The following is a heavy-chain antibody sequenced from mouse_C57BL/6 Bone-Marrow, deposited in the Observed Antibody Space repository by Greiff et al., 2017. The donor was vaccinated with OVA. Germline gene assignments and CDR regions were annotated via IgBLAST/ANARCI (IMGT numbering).Heavy chain of an antibody. CDR1: GYTFTSYW. CDR2: IDPSDSYT. J-gene: IGHJ2*01. Sequence: QVQLQQPGAELVKPGASVKLSCKASGYTFTSYWMQWVKQRPGQGLEWIGEIDPSDSYTNYTQKFKGKATLTVDTSSSTAYMQLSSLTSEDSAVYYCARWLLYYVDYWGQGTTLTVSS. D-gene: IGHD2-3*01. V-gene: IGHV1-50*01. CDR3: ARWLLYYVDY.